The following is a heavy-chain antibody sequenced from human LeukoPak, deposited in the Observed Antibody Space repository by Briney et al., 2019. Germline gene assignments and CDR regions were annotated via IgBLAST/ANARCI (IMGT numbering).Heavy chain of an antibody. J-gene: IGHJ4*02. D-gene: IGHD5-24*01. Sequence: PGGSLRLSCAASGFTFDDYAMRWVRQSPGKGPEWVSSISWGSGNVGYADSVKGRFAISRDNVKNSVYVQMGSLRTEDTAFYYCVKDMGYNSKGDLGYLDYRGQGTLATVSS. V-gene: IGHV3-9*01. CDR3: VKDMGYNSKGDLGYLDY. CDR1: GFTFDDYA. CDR2: ISWGSGNV.